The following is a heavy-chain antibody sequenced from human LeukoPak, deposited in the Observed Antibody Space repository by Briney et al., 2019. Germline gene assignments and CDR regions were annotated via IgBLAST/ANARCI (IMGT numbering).Heavy chain of an antibody. CDR3: ARGSLLRAFYYYYGMDV. Sequence: ASVKVSCKASGYTFTGYYMHWVRQAPGQGLEWMGWVNPNCGGTNYAQKFQGRVTMTRDTSISTAYMELSRLRSDDTAVYYCARGSLLRAFYYYYGMDVWGQGTTVTVSS. D-gene: IGHD3-3*02. V-gene: IGHV1-2*02. CDR2: VNPNCGGT. CDR1: GYTFTGYY. J-gene: IGHJ6*02.